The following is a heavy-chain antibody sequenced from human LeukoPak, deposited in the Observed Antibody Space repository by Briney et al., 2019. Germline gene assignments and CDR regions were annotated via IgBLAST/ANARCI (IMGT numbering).Heavy chain of an antibody. CDR3: GRSPPNWGFDH. CDR1: GYTFTSYD. V-gene: IGHV1-8*01. CDR2: MSPNSGNT. D-gene: IGHD7-27*01. J-gene: IGHJ4*02. Sequence: GASVNVSCKASGYTFTSYDINWVRQATGQDLEWMGWMSPNSGNTGYAQKFQGKVTMTRNTSIRTAYMELSNLRPRTPPVYSCGRSPPNWGFDHWGQGTLVTVSS.